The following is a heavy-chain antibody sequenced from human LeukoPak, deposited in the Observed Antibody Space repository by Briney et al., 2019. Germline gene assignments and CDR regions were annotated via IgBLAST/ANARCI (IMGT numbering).Heavy chain of an antibody. CDR3: VTYYAGVGGRGH. Sequence: SETLSLTCTVSGGSVSSGSYHWSWIRQAPGKGLEWIGHSRNTNYNPSLKSRVTISIDTSNNQFSLRLISVTAADTAVYYCVTYYAGVGGRGHWGPGTLVTVSS. V-gene: IGHV4-61*01. J-gene: IGHJ4*02. D-gene: IGHD3-10*01. CDR2: SRNT. CDR1: GGSVSSGSYH.